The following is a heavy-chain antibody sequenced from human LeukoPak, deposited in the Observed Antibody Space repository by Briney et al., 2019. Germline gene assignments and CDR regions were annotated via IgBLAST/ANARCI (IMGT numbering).Heavy chain of an antibody. V-gene: IGHV3-23*01. D-gene: IGHD3-10*01. CDR3: AQTSGSGNYYYYYYGMDV. CDR2: ISGSGSST. Sequence: PGGSLRLPCAASGFAFSSYAMTWVRQAPGKGLEWVSAISGSGSSTFYADSVKGRFTISRDNSKNTLYLQMNSLRAEDTAIYYCAQTSGSGNYYYYYYGMDVWGQGTTVTVSS. J-gene: IGHJ6*02. CDR1: GFAFSSYA.